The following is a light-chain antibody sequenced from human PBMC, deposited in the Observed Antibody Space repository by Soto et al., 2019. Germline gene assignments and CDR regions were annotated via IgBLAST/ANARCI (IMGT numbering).Light chain of an antibody. CDR3: QQRSDWPRT. Sequence: EIVLTQSPATLSLSPGERATLSCRASHSVGSFLAWYQQKPGQAPRLLIYDSSTRDTGIPARFSGSGSRTDFTLTISCLEPEDLAVYYCQQRSDWPRTFGPGTKVDI. V-gene: IGKV3-11*01. CDR1: HSVGSF. J-gene: IGKJ3*01. CDR2: DSS.